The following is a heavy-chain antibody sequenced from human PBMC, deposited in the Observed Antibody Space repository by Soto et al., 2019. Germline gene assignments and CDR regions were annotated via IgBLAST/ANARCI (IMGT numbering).Heavy chain of an antibody. Sequence: SETLSLTCTVSGGSISSYYWSWIRQPPGKGLEWIGYIYYSGSTNYNPSLKSRVTISVDTSKNQFSLKLSSVTAADTAVHYCARGRGTTVFDYWGQGTLVTVSS. J-gene: IGHJ4*02. CDR3: ARGRGTTVFDY. CDR2: IYYSGST. V-gene: IGHV4-59*01. D-gene: IGHD1-7*01. CDR1: GGSISSYY.